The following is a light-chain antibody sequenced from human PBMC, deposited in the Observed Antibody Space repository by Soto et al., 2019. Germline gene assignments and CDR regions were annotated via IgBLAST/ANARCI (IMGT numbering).Light chain of an antibody. V-gene: IGKV3-20*01. CDR2: GAS. Sequence: EVVMRQYPATLSVSPGEGSTLSCMASQGIGDTLAWYQQKPGQAPRLLIYGASSRATGIPDRFSGSGSGTDFTLTISRLEPEDFAVYYCQQYGSSPITFGQGTRLEIK. J-gene: IGKJ5*01. CDR1: QGIGDT. CDR3: QQYGSSPIT.